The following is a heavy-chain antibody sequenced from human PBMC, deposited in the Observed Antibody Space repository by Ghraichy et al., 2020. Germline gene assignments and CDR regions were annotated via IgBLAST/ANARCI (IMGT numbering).Heavy chain of an antibody. Sequence: SETLSLTCAVSGGSITSTNWWTWVRQPPGKGLEWIGEIYHVGNTNYNPSLKSRVTISVVKSKNQFSLKLTSVTAADTAVYYCAIRAGTYFDFWGQGTLVTVSS. V-gene: IGHV4-4*02. J-gene: IGHJ4*02. CDR2: IYHVGNT. CDR3: AIRAGTYFDF. D-gene: IGHD1/OR15-1a*01. CDR1: GGSITSTNW.